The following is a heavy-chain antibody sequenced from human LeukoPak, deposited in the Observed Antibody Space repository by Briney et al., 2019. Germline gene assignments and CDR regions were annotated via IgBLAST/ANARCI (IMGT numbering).Heavy chain of an antibody. J-gene: IGHJ5*02. Sequence: PSETLPLTCIVSGVSISSSRDYWAWIRQPPGKGLEWIANIYYSGSTYYSPSLKSRVTISVDTSKNQFSLKLTSVTAADTAVYYCANLISPGWFEPWGQGTLVTVSS. CDR3: ANLISPGWFEP. CDR1: GVSISSSRDY. CDR2: IYYSGST. V-gene: IGHV4-39*01.